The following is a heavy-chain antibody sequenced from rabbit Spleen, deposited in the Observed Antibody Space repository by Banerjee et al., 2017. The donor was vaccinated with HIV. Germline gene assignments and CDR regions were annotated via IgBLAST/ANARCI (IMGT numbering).Heavy chain of an antibody. CDR1: GIDFSNYG. CDR2: IEPIFGNT. V-gene: IGHV1S47*01. J-gene: IGHJ4*01. Sequence: QEQLVESGGGLVQPGESLKLSCKASGIDFSNYGVSWVRQAPGKGMEGIGYIEPIFGNTSCASWVNAPFTISSHTAQNTLYLQLTSLTTADTATDFSVADRANVSGGYSRCNFDLRGPGTLVTVS. CDR3: VADRANVSGGYSRCNFDL. D-gene: IGHD1-1*01.